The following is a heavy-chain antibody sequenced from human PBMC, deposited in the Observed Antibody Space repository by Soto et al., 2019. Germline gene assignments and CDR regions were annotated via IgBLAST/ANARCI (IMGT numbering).Heavy chain of an antibody. CDR2: MYYSETT. CDR3: ARANSSTWYKLEYKWFDP. Sequence: SETLSLTCTVSGASINDFYWSWIRQTPGKGLGWVGFMYYSETTKYNPSLKGRVNMSLDTSKNQVSLYLKSVTAADTAVYYCARANSSTWYKLEYKWFDPWGQGTQVTVSS. V-gene: IGHV4-59*01. CDR1: GASINDFY. D-gene: IGHD6-13*01. J-gene: IGHJ5*02.